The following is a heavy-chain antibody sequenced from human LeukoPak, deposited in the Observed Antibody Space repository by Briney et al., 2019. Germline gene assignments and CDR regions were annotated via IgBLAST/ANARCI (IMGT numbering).Heavy chain of an antibody. CDR2: ISGSDYTT. D-gene: IGHD3-10*01. Sequence: GGSLRLSCAASGFTVSSNYMSWVRQAPGKGLEWVSGISGSDYTTYYADSVKGRFTISRDNSKNTLYLQMNGLRAEDTAIYYCAKTFYDSGSYWGAFDYWGQGTLVTVSS. J-gene: IGHJ4*02. CDR1: GFTVSSNY. V-gene: IGHV3-23*01. CDR3: AKTFYDSGSYWGAFDY.